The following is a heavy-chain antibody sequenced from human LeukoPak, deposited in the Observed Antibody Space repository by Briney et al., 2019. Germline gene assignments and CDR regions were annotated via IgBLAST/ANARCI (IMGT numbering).Heavy chain of an antibody. CDR2: INPSGGST. Sequence: ASVKVSCKASGYTFTSYYMHWVRQAPGQGLEWMGIINPSGGSTSYAQKFQGRVTMTRDTSTSTVYMELSSLRSEDTAVYYCATGGYSSSWYNPLFDYWGQGTLVTVSS. V-gene: IGHV1-46*01. J-gene: IGHJ4*02. CDR3: ATGGYSSSWYNPLFDY. D-gene: IGHD6-13*01. CDR1: GYTFTSYY.